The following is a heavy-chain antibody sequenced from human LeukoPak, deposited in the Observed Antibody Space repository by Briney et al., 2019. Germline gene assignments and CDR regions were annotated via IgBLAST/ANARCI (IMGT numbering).Heavy chain of an antibody. CDR2: ISWDGGDK. D-gene: IGHD2-15*01. Sequence: GGSLRLSCAASGFTFDEHTMHWVRQAPGKGLEWVSLISWDGGDKYYADSVKGRFFISRDNSRNSLYLQMISLRTEDTALYYCAKDGYCSGGDCRYGLGVWGQGTTVTVSS. V-gene: IGHV3-43*01. CDR3: AKDGYCSGGDCRYGLGV. CDR1: GFTFDEHT. J-gene: IGHJ6*02.